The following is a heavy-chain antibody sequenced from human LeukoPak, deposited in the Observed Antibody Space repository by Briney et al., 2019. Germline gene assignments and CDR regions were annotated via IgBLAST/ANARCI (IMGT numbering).Heavy chain of an antibody. CDR2: IYDSGST. V-gene: IGHV4-39*01. Sequence: SETLSLTCTVSGGSISSSSYYWGWIRQPPGKGREWVGSIYDSGSTYYNPSLKSRVTISVDASKNQFSLKLSSVTAADTAVYYCARGYDSSGYYLLSPYLDYWGQGTLVTVSS. J-gene: IGHJ4*02. D-gene: IGHD3-22*01. CDR3: ARGYDSSGYYLLSPYLDY. CDR1: GGSISSSSYY.